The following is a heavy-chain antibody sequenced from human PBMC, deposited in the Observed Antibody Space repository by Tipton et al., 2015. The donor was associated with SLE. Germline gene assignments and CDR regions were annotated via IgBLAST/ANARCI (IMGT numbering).Heavy chain of an antibody. CDR2: INHSGST. CDR3: ARVTIAAAGGDAFDI. V-gene: IGHV4-34*01. Sequence: TLSLTCAVYGGSFSGYYWSWIRQPPGKGLEWIGEINHSGSTYYNPSLKSRVTISVDTSKNQFSLQLNSVTPEDTAVYYCARVTIAAAGGDAFDIWGQGTMVTVSS. CDR1: GGSFSGYY. J-gene: IGHJ3*02. D-gene: IGHD6-13*01.